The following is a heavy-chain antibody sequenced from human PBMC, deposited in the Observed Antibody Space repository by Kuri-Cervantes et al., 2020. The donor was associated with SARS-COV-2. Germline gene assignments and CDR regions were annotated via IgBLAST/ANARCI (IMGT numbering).Heavy chain of an antibody. CDR3: ARHGPRVTTPFYYYGMDV. J-gene: IGHJ6*02. CDR2: IYYSGST. V-gene: IGHV4-34*01. CDR1: GGSFRDYY. D-gene: IGHD4-17*01. Sequence: GSLRLSCAVNGGSFRDYYWNWIRQPPGKGLEWIGSIYYSGSTYYNPSLKSRVTISVDTSKNQFSLKLSSVTAADTAVYYCARHGPRVTTPFYYYGMDVWGQGTTVTVSS.